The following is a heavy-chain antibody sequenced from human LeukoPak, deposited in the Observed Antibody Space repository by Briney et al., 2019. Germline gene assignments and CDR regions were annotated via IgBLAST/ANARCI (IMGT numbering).Heavy chain of an antibody. D-gene: IGHD6-6*01. CDR1: GFTFSPYW. V-gene: IGHV3-74*01. CDR3: ARAGSIATRPFDY. J-gene: IGHJ4*02. CDR2: FNSDGSST. Sequence: GGSLRLSCAASGFTFSPYWMHWVRQAPGKGLVWVSRFNSDGSSTRYADSVKGRYTISRDNAKNTLYLQMNSLRAEDTAVYYCARAGSIATRPFDYWGQGTLVTVSS.